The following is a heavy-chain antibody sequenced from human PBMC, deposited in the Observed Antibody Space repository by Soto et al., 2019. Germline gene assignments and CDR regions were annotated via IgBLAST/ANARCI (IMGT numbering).Heavy chain of an antibody. CDR3: ATSYGSGFRAFDS. J-gene: IGHJ4*02. Sequence: SVKVSCKASGDTFNFYSINWVRQAPGLGLRWMGRINPILSMSNYAPRFQGRVTMTADKSTSTAYMELSSLRSEDTAMYYCATSYGSGFRAFDSWGQGALVTVSS. V-gene: IGHV1-69*02. CDR2: INPILSMS. D-gene: IGHD3-10*01. CDR1: GDTFNFYS.